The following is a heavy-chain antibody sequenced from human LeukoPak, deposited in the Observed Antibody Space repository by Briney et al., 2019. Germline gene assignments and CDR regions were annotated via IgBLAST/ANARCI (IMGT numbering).Heavy chain of an antibody. CDR1: GFTFSSYG. CDR2: IRYDGSNK. J-gene: IGHJ4*02. V-gene: IGHV3-30*02. Sequence: GGSLRLSCAASGFTFSSYGMHWVRQAPGKGLEWVAFIRYDGSNKYYADSVKGRFTISRDNSKNTLYLQMNSLRAEDTAVYYCAKAPRGPVAVFDYWGQGTLVTVSS. D-gene: IGHD6-19*01. CDR3: AKAPRGPVAVFDY.